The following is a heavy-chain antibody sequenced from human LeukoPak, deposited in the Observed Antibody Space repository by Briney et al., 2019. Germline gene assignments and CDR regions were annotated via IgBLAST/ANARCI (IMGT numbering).Heavy chain of an antibody. Sequence: PGGSLRLSCAASGFTFSSYAMHWVRQAPGKGLEWVAVISYDGSNKYYADSVKGRFTISRDNSKNTLYLQMSSLRAEDTAVYYCARGLGGYGMDVWGQGTTVTVSS. CDR2: ISYDGSNK. D-gene: IGHD3-16*01. J-gene: IGHJ6*02. CDR1: GFTFSSYA. V-gene: IGHV3-30-3*01. CDR3: ARGLGGYGMDV.